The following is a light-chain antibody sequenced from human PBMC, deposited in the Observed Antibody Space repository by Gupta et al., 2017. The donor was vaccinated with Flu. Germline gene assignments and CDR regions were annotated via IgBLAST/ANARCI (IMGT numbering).Light chain of an antibody. Sequence: SYVLTQPPSVSLAPGQTARITCGGSNIGSKSVNWYQQKPGQAPVLVVYDDKDRPSGIPDRFSGSNSGNTATLTVSRVEGGDEADYYCQVWDSGSAYVLGSGTKVTVL. CDR2: DDK. CDR3: QVWDSGSAYV. CDR1: NIGSKS. J-gene: IGLJ1*01. V-gene: IGLV3-21*02.